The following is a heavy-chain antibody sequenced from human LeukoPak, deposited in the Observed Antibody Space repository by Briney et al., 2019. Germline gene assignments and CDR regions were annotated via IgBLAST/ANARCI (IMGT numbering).Heavy chain of an antibody. J-gene: IGHJ4*02. V-gene: IGHV4-38-2*02. CDR2: IYHSGST. Sequence: SETLSLTCTVSGGSISTYYWGWIRQPPGKGLEWIGSIYHSGSTYYNPSLKSRVTISVDTSKNQFSLKLSSVTAADTAVYYCARVEGTTVTTLDYWGQGTLVTVSS. D-gene: IGHD4-11*01. CDR1: GGSISTYY. CDR3: ARVEGTTVTTLDY.